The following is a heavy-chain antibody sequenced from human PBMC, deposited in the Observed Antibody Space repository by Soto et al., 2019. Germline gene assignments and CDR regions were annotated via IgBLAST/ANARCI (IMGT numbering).Heavy chain of an antibody. CDR2: TYYRSKWYN. D-gene: IGHD6-13*01. V-gene: IGHV6-1*01. J-gene: IGHJ6*02. CDR1: GDSFSSNSAA. CDR3: AREMGQLIRPAYYYGIDV. Sequence: SQTLSLTCAISGDSFSSNSAAWDWIRQSPSRGLEWLGRTYYRSKWYNDYAVSVKSRITINPDTSKNQFSLQLNSVTPEDTAVYYCAREMGQLIRPAYYYGIDVWGQGTPVTVPS.